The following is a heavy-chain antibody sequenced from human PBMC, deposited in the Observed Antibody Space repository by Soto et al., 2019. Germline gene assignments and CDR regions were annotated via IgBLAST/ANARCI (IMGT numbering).Heavy chain of an antibody. CDR1: GFTFSSYW. D-gene: IGHD3-10*01. CDR3: ARAYSSNMGFDY. CDR2: VSNDVSST. J-gene: IGHJ4*02. Sequence: EVQLVESGGGLVQPGGSLRLSCAASGFTFSSYWMHWVRQAPGKGLVWGSRVSNDVSSTTYADSVKGRFTISRDNAKNTLYLQMNSLRAEDTAVYYCARAYSSNMGFDYWGQGTLVTVSS. V-gene: IGHV3-74*01.